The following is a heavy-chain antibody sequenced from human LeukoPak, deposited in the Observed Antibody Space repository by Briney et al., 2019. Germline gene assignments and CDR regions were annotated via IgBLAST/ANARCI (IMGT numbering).Heavy chain of an antibody. CDR2: IYPGDSDT. Sequence: GESLRIPCKGSGYSFPSYWIGWVRQMPGKGPEWMGIIYPGDSDTRYSPSFQGQVTISADKSISTAYLQWTSLKASDTAMYYCAKIAVAGVPHWYFDLWGRGTLVTVSS. J-gene: IGHJ2*01. CDR1: GYSFPSYW. CDR3: AKIAVAGVPHWYFDL. V-gene: IGHV5-51*01. D-gene: IGHD6-19*01.